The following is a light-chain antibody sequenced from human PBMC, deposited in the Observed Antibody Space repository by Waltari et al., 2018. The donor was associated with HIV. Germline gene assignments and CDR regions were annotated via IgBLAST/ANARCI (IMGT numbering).Light chain of an antibody. Sequence: QSVLTQPPSVSGAPGQRVTISCTGSSSNIGARFDVHWYQPLPSTAPKLLIYGDNNRPPVVHDRSPGSKSGTSASLAITGLQAEDEADYYCQSYDSSLSGSVFGGGTKLTVL. CDR2: GDN. CDR3: QSYDSSLSGSV. V-gene: IGLV1-40*01. CDR1: SSNIGARFD. J-gene: IGLJ3*02.